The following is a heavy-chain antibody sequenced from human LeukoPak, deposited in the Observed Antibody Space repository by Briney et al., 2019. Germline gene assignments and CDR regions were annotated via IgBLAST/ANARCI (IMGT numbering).Heavy chain of an antibody. CDR2: INAGNGNT. D-gene: IGHD5-18*01. Sequence: ASVKVSCKASGYTFTAYAIHWVRQAPGQRLEWMGWINAGNGNTKYSQKFQGRVTMTRDTSISTAYMELSRLRSDDTAVYYCATPTMRGPSYGYVRLLNWGQGSLVTVSS. J-gene: IGHJ4*02. CDR3: ATPTMRGPSYGYVRLLN. CDR1: GYTFTAYA. V-gene: IGHV1-3*01.